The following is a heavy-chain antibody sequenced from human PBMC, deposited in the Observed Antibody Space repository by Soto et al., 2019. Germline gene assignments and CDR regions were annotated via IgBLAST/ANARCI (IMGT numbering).Heavy chain of an antibody. D-gene: IGHD3-3*01. Sequence: ASVKVSCKASGYTFTSYGISWVRQAPGQGLERMGWISAYNGNTNYAQKLQGRVTMTSDTSTSTAYMELRSLRSDDTAVYYCARYGVLRFLEWPSEGVLFDYWGQGTLVTVSS. CDR3: ARYGVLRFLEWPSEGVLFDY. J-gene: IGHJ4*02. CDR1: GYTFTSYG. CDR2: ISAYNGNT. V-gene: IGHV1-18*01.